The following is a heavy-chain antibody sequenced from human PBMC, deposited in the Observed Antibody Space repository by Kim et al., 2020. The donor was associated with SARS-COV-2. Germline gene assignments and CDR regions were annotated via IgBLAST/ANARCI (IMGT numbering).Heavy chain of an antibody. CDR3: AKTILTPWGSSPSTPYDY. V-gene: IGHV3-23*01. CDR1: GFTFSSYA. D-gene: IGHD3-9*01. J-gene: IGHJ4*02. Sequence: GGSLRLSCAASGFTFSSYAMSWVRQAPVKGLEWVSAISGSGGSTYYADSVKGRFTISRDNSKNTLYLQMNSLRAEDTAVYYCAKTILTPWGSSPSTPYDYWGQGTLVTVSS. CDR2: ISGSGGST.